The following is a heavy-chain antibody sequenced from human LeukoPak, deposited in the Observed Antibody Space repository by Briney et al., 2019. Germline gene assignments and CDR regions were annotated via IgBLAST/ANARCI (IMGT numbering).Heavy chain of an antibody. J-gene: IGHJ4*02. CDR3: ARRLEYSGSKGVFDY. CDR2: IYSGGNT. Sequence: GGSLRLPCAASVFTVTTNYMTWVREAPGNGLEWGSVIYSGGNTDYADSVKGRFTISRDNSKNTLDLKMNSLRAEDTAVYYCARRLEYSGSKGVFDYWGQGTLVTVSS. CDR1: VFTVTTNY. V-gene: IGHV3-66*01. D-gene: IGHD1-26*01.